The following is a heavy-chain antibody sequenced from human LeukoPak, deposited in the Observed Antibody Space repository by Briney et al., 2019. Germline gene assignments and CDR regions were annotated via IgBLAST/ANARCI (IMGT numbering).Heavy chain of an antibody. V-gene: IGHV3-21*01. Sequence: GGSLRLSCAASGFTFSGSTMNWVRQAPGKGLEWVSFISTSSSYIYYADSVRGRFAISRDNAKNSLYLQMNSLRAEDTAVYYCARQQWLDGAYYFDYWGQGTLVTVSS. J-gene: IGHJ4*02. D-gene: IGHD6-19*01. CDR1: GFTFSGST. CDR2: ISTSSSYI. CDR3: ARQQWLDGAYYFDY.